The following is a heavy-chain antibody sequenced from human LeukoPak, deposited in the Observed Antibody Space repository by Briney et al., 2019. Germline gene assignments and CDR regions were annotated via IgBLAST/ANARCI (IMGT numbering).Heavy chain of an antibody. Sequence: ASVKGSCKASGYTFTSYGISWLRQAPGQGLEWMGWISAYNGNTNYAQKLQGRVTMTTDTSTSTAYMELRSLRSDDTAVYYCARDLSDYYDSSGYSNWFDPWGQGTLVTVSS. D-gene: IGHD3-22*01. V-gene: IGHV1-18*01. J-gene: IGHJ5*02. CDR1: GYTFTSYG. CDR3: ARDLSDYYDSSGYSNWFDP. CDR2: ISAYNGNT.